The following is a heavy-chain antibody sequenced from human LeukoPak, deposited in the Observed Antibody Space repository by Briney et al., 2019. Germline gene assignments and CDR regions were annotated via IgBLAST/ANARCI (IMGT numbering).Heavy chain of an antibody. J-gene: IGHJ4*02. Sequence: GGSLRLSCAASGFTFSDYYMSWIRQAPGKELEWVSYISSSSYTNYADSVKGRFTISRDNAKNSLYLQMNSLRAEDTAVYYCAGGGPRNYFDYWGQGTLVTVSS. CDR3: AGGGPRNYFDY. CDR2: ISSSSYT. V-gene: IGHV3-11*06. CDR1: GFTFSDYY.